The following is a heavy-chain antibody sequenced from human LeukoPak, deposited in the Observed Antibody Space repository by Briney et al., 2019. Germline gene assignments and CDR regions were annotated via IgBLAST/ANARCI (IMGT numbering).Heavy chain of an antibody. Sequence: SVKVSCKASGYTFTSYGFSWVRQAPGQGLEWVGWVSAYNGNTNYAQMLQGRVTMTTDTSTSTAYMELRSLRSDDTAVYYCARVYFHDSSGSHRNGFDIWDQGTMVTVSS. CDR1: GYTFTSYG. D-gene: IGHD3-22*01. J-gene: IGHJ3*02. V-gene: IGHV1-18*01. CDR2: VSAYNGNT. CDR3: ARVYFHDSSGSHRNGFDI.